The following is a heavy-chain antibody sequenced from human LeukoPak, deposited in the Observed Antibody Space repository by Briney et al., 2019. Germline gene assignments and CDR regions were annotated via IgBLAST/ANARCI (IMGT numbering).Heavy chain of an antibody. D-gene: IGHD2-8*01. CDR3: ARVMGHRGPLDY. CDR1: GFTFSSYS. J-gene: IGHJ4*02. Sequence: GGSLRLSCAASGFTFSSYSMNWVRQAPGKGLEWVSSISSSSSYIYYADSVKGRFTISRDNAKNSLYLQMNSLRAEDTAVYYCARVMGHRGPLDYWGQGTLVTVSS. V-gene: IGHV3-21*01. CDR2: ISSSSSYI.